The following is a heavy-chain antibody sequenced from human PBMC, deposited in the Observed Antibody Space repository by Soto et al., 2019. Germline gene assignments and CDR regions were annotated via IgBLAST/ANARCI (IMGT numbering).Heavy chain of an antibody. V-gene: IGHV4-59*08. D-gene: IGHD2-15*01. Sequence: SETLSLTCIVSGGSISGYSWSWIRQSPGKGLEWIGNVHYSGSTNYNSSLKTRVTISVDTSKNQFSLSLISVTAADTAVYYCARHEDRAHYFDYWGQGILVTVSS. CDR3: ARHEDRAHYFDY. J-gene: IGHJ4*02. CDR2: VHYSGST. CDR1: GGSISGYS.